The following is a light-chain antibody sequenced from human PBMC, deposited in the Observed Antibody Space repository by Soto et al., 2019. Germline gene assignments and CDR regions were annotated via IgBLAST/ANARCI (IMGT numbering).Light chain of an antibody. Sequence: EIVLTQSPATLSLSPGERATLSCRASQSVSSYLAWYQQKPGQAPRLLIYDASNRATGIPARFSGSGSGTAFTLTISSLEPEDFAVYYCQQRSNWPRIFGPGTKVDIK. CDR3: QQRSNWPRI. V-gene: IGKV3-11*01. J-gene: IGKJ3*01. CDR1: QSVSSY. CDR2: DAS.